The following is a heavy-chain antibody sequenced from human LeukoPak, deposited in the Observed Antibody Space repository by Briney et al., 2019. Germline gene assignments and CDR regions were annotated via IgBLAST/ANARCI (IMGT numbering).Heavy chain of an antibody. CDR2: ISSSGTTI. CDR1: GFTFSDYY. V-gene: IGHV3-11*04. Sequence: PGGSLRLSCAASGFTFSDYYMSWIRQAPGKGLEWVSKISSSGTTIYYADSVKGRFTISRDDAKNSLFLQMNSLRAEDTAVYYCVRDRRHWVDPWGQGTLVTVSS. J-gene: IGHJ5*02. CDR3: VRDRRHWVDP.